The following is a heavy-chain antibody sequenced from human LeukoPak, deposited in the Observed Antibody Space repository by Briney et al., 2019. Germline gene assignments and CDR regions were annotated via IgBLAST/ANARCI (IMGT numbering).Heavy chain of an antibody. J-gene: IGHJ4*02. CDR3: AKPRTTGLGWAQFDY. D-gene: IGHD2-8*02. Sequence: GSLRLSCAASGFTFSSFAMTWVRQAPGKGLEWVSGSDGNGPNTYYADSVKGRWTISRDNSRNTLYLEMNSLRPEDTAIYYCAKPRTTGLGWAQFDYWGQGSLVTVSS. CDR2: SDGNGPNT. CDR1: GFTFSSFA. V-gene: IGHV3-23*01.